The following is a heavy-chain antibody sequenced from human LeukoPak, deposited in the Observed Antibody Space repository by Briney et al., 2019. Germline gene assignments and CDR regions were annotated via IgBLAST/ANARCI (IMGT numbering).Heavy chain of an antibody. CDR3: ARGWYYGMDV. Sequence: GGSLRLSCAASGFTFSSYWMHWVRQAPGKGVVWVSRINTDGSSTNYADSVKGGFTISRDNAKNTLYLQMKSLRVEDTAVYFCARGWYYGMDVWGQGTTVIVSS. J-gene: IGHJ6*02. CDR1: GFTFSSYW. D-gene: IGHD2-15*01. V-gene: IGHV3-74*01. CDR2: INTDGSST.